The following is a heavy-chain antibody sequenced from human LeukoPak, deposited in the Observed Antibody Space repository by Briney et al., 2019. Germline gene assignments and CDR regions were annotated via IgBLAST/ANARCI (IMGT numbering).Heavy chain of an antibody. V-gene: IGHV1-8*01. CDR3: ARAAGDLDY. CDR2: TNPNSGNT. Sequence: ASVKVSCKASGYTFTSYDINWVRQATGQGLEWVGWTNPNSGNTGSAQKFQGRVSMTRDTSIRTACMELSSLRSEDTAIYYCARAAGDLDYWGQGTLVTVSS. CDR1: GYTFTSYD. J-gene: IGHJ4*02.